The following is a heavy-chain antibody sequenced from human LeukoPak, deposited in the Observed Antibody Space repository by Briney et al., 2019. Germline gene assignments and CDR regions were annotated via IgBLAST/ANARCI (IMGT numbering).Heavy chain of an antibody. J-gene: IGHJ4*02. Sequence: GASVKVSCKASGYTFTGYYMHWVRQAPGQGLEWMGWINPNSGGTNYAQKFQGRVTMTRDTSISTAYMELSRLRSDDTAVYYCARDYYDSSGYYYVRPSIFNDYWGQGTLVTVSS. CDR3: ARDYYDSSGYYYVRPSIFNDY. CDR2: INPNSGGT. D-gene: IGHD3-22*01. CDR1: GYTFTGYY. V-gene: IGHV1-2*02.